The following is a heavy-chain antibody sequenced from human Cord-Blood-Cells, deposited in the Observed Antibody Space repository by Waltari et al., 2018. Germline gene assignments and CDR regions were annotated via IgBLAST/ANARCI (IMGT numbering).Heavy chain of an antibody. CDR3: ARVLLWGGSSLSRDWFDP. CDR2: INPNSGGT. J-gene: IGHJ5*02. V-gene: IGHV1-2*02. Sequence: QVQLVQSGAEVKKPGASVKVSCQASGYTFTGYYMHWVRQDPGQGLEWMGWINPNSGGTNYAQKFQGRVTMTRDTSISTAYMELSRLRSDDTAVYYCARVLLWGGSSLSRDWFDPWGQGTLVTVSS. CDR1: GYTFTGYY. D-gene: IGHD6-13*01.